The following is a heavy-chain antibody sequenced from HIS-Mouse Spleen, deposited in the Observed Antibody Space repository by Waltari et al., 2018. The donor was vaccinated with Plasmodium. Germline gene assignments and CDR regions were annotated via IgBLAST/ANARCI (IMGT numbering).Heavy chain of an antibody. Sequence: EVKLVESGGGLVQPGGSLRLCCAASGFTFSSYSMHWVRQAPGKGLEWVSYIRSSSSTIYYADSVKGRFTISRDNAKNSLYLQMNSLRAEDTAVYYCASSDYGGNSGDYWGQGTLVTVSS. CDR1: GFTFSSYS. V-gene: IGHV3-48*01. CDR2: IRSSSSTI. J-gene: IGHJ4*02. D-gene: IGHD4-17*01. CDR3: ASSDYGGNSGDY.